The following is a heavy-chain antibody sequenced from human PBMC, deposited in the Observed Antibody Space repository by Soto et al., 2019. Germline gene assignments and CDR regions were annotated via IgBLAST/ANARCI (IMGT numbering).Heavy chain of an antibody. CDR2: IYYSGST. J-gene: IGHJ5*02. V-gene: IGHV4-59*01. CDR1: GGSISSYY. Sequence: SETLSLTCTVSGGSISSYYWSWIRQHPGKGVVWIGYIYYSGSTNYNPALKSRVTISVDTSKNQFSLELSSVTAADTAVYYCARDNPTSYCGGDCYSRWFDPWGQGTLVT. D-gene: IGHD2-21*02. CDR3: ARDNPTSYCGGDCYSRWFDP.